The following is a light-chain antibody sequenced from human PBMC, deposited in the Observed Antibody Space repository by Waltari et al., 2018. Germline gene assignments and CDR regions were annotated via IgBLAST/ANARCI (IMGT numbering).Light chain of an antibody. Sequence: QSVLTQPPSVSGAPGQRVTISCTGRSSNIGAGYDVHWYQQLPGTAPKLLIYGNSNGPSGVPDRFSGSKSGTSASLAITGLQAEDEADYYCQSYDSSLSGPVVFGGGTKLTVL. CDR2: GNS. CDR1: SSNIGAGYD. V-gene: IGLV1-40*01. J-gene: IGLJ2*01. CDR3: QSYDSSLSGPVV.